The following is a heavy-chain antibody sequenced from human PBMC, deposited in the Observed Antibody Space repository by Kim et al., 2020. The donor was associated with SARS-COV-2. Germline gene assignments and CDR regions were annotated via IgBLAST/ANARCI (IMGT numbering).Heavy chain of an antibody. CDR2: ISSSSSTI. V-gene: IGHV3-48*04. J-gene: IGHJ4*02. CDR3: ARDSGGVSDY. Sequence: GGSLRLSCAASGFTFSSYSMNWVRQAPGKGLEWVSYISSSSSTIYYADSVKGRFTISRDNAKNSLYLQMNSLRAEDTAVYYCARDSGGVSDYWGQGTLVTVSS. CDR1: GFTFSSYS. D-gene: IGHD3-16*01.